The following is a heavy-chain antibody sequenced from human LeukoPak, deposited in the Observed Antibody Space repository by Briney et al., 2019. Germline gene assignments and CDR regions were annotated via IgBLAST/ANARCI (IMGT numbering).Heavy chain of an antibody. D-gene: IGHD6-6*01. CDR3: ARGRPAYDAFDI. Sequence: SETLSLTCTVSGGSISSYYWSWIRQPAGKGLEWIGRIYTSGSTNYNPSLKSLVTISVDTSKNQFSLKLSSVTAADTAVYYCARGRPAYDAFDIWGQGTMVTVSS. CDR2: IYTSGST. J-gene: IGHJ3*02. V-gene: IGHV4-4*07. CDR1: GGSISSYY.